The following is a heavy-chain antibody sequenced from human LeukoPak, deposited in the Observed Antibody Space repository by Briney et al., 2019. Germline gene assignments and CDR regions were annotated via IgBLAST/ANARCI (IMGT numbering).Heavy chain of an antibody. CDR2: IRYDGSNK. J-gene: IGHJ5*02. Sequence: GGSLRLSCAASGFTFSSYGVHWVRQAPGKGLERVAFIRYDGSNKYYADSVKGRFTISRDDSENTLYLQMNSLKTEDAAVYYCTIDHILSSGSYYNPSWIDPWGQGTLVTVSS. CDR1: GFTFSSYG. D-gene: IGHD3-10*01. CDR3: TIDHILSSGSYYNPSWIDP. V-gene: IGHV3-30*02.